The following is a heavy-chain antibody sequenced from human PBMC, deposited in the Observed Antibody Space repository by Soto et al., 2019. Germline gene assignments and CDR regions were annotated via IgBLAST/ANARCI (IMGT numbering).Heavy chain of an antibody. V-gene: IGHV1-18*01. CDR2: ISAYNGNT. Sequence: QVQLVQSGAEVKKPGASVKVSCKASGYTFTSYGITWVRQAPGQGLEWMGRISAYNGNTNYAQKPQGRVTMTTDTSPCTAHAELRSLRSDDTAVYYCAGDLATITGGSLPDYWGEGALVPVSS. D-gene: IGHD1-26*01. CDR3: AGDLATITGGSLPDY. J-gene: IGHJ4*02. CDR1: GYTFTSYG.